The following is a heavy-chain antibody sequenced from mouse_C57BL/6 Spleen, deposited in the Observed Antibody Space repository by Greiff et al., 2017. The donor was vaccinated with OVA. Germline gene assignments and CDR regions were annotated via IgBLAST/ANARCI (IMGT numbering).Heavy chain of an antibody. V-gene: IGHV1-53*01. CDR3: ANYDYDEYAMDY. D-gene: IGHD2-4*01. CDR1: GYTFTSYW. Sequence: QVHVKQPGTELVKPGASVKLSCKASGYTFTSYWMHWVKQRPGQGLEWIGNINPSNGGTNYNEKFKSKATLTVDKSSSTAYMQLSSLTSEDSAVYYCANYDYDEYAMDYWGQGTSVTVSS. CDR2: INPSNGGT. J-gene: IGHJ4*01.